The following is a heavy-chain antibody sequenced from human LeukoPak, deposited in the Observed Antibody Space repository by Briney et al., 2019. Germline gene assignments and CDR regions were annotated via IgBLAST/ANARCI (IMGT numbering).Heavy chain of an antibody. CDR3: AREYGAGTYYVFYYGMDV. Sequence: ASVKVSCKASGYTFTSYGISWVRQAPGQGLEWMGWISAYNGNTNYAQKLQGRVTMTTDTSTSTAYMELRSLRSDDTAVYFCAREYGAGTYYVFYYGMDVWGQGTTVTVSS. D-gene: IGHD3-10*01. CDR1: GYTFTSYG. V-gene: IGHV1-18*01. J-gene: IGHJ6*02. CDR2: ISAYNGNT.